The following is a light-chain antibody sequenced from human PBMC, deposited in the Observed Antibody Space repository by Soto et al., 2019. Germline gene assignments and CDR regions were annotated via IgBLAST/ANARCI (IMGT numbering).Light chain of an antibody. CDR2: DAS. CDR3: QQYNSYSLT. CDR1: QSISAW. J-gene: IGKJ1*01. V-gene: IGKV1-5*01. Sequence: DIQMTQSPSTLSASVGDRVTVTCRASQSISAWLAWYQQKPGKAPKLLIYDASSLESGVPSRFSGSGSGTEFTLTISSMQPDDFATYYCQQYNSYSLTFDQGSKVEI.